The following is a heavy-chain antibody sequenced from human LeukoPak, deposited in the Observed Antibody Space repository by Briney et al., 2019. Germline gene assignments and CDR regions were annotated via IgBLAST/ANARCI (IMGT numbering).Heavy chain of an antibody. Sequence: SGTLSLTCAVSGGSISSSNWWSWVRQPPGKGLEWIGEIYHSGSTNYNPSLKSRVTISVDKSKNQFSLKPSSVTAADTAVYYCARGPPGITMVRGVTSGYYFDYWGQGTLVTVSS. CDR3: ARGPPGITMVRGVTSGYYFDY. V-gene: IGHV4-4*02. CDR2: IYHSGST. CDR1: GGSISSSNW. J-gene: IGHJ4*02. D-gene: IGHD3-10*01.